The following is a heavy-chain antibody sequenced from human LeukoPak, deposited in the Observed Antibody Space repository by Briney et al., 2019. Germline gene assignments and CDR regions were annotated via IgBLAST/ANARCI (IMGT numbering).Heavy chain of an antibody. CDR1: GFTFSTYS. V-gene: IGHV3-21*01. CDR2: ISGGSEYI. D-gene: IGHD3-10*01. J-gene: IGHJ4*02. CDR3: ASGLYYSSVHTWSPV. Sequence: GGSLRLSCAASGFTFSTYSMNWVRQTPGKGLEWVSSISGGSEYIYYTDSVKGRFTISRDNAKNSLYLQMSSLRADDTAVYYCASGLYYSSVHTWSPVWGQGTLVTVS.